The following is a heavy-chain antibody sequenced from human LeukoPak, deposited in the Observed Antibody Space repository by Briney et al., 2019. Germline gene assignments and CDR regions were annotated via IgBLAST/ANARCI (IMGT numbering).Heavy chain of an antibody. V-gene: IGHV1-69*05. CDR2: IIPIFGTA. D-gene: IGHD6-13*01. CDR3: ARGSWQQLGPPTSTPRTTLYYYMDV. J-gene: IGHJ6*03. CDR1: GGTFSSYA. Sequence: ASVKVSCKASGGTFSSYAISWVRQAPGQGLEWMGGIIPIFGTANYAQKFQGRVTITTDESTSTAYMELSSLRSEDTAVYYCARGSWQQLGPPTSTPRTTLYYYMDVWGKGTTVTVSS.